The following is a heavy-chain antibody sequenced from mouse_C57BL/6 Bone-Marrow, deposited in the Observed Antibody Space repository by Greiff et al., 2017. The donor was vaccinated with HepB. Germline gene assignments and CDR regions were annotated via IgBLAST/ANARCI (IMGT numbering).Heavy chain of an antibody. V-gene: IGHV14-1*01. J-gene: IGHJ3*01. CDR1: GFNIKDYY. D-gene: IGHD1-1*01. CDR2: IDPEDGDT. Sequence: EVQLQESGAELVRPGASVKLSCTASGFNIKDYYMHWVKQRPEQGLEWIGRIDPEDGDTEYAPKFQGKATMTADTSSNTAYLQLSSLTSEDTAVYYCTPYDYGSRKFAYWGQGTLVTVSA. CDR3: TPYDYGSRKFAY.